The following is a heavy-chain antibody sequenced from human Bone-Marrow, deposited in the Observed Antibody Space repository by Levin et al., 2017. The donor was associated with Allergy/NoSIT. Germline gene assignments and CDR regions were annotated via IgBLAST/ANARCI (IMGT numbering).Heavy chain of an antibody. D-gene: IGHD4-23*01. CDR2: VSWNSGTI. CDR1: GFTFTDYA. Sequence: GGSLRLSCAASGFTFTDYAIHWIRQASGRGLEWVSGVSWNSGTIGYADSVKGRFTISRDNAKNSLYLQMNSLRTEDTALYFCARHKDYGGNGYYYYGMDVWGQGTTVTVSS. J-gene: IGHJ6*02. CDR3: ARHKDYGGNGYYYYGMDV. V-gene: IGHV3-9*01.